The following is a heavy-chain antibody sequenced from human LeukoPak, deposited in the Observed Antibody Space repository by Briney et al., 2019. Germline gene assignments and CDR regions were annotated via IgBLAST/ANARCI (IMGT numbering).Heavy chain of an antibody. CDR3: ARRTLTIRTFDI. J-gene: IGHJ3*02. CDR2: MNPNSGNT. D-gene: IGHD3-3*01. Sequence: ASVKVSCKASGYTFTSYDINWVRQATGQGPEWMGWMNPNSGNTGYAQKFQDRVTITRNTSISTAYMELSSLRSEDTAVYYCARRTLTIRTFDIWGQGTMVTVSS. CDR1: GYTFTSYD. V-gene: IGHV1-8*01.